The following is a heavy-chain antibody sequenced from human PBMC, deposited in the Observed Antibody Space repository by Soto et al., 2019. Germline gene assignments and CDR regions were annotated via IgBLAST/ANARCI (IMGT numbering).Heavy chain of an antibody. J-gene: IGHJ4*02. CDR3: AGQDNGFDY. Sequence: QVQLQESGPGLVKPSETLSLTCTVSGGSISSYYWNWIRQPPGKGLEWIGYIFYSGSANYNPSLKSRVTMSVDTSKSQFSLKLSSVTAADTAVYYCAGQDNGFDYWGQGTLVTVSS. D-gene: IGHD2-8*01. CDR2: IFYSGSA. V-gene: IGHV4-59*01. CDR1: GGSISSYY.